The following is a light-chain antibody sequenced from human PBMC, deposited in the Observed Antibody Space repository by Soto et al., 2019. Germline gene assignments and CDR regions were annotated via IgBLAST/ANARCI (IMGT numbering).Light chain of an antibody. CDR3: QQYGSSPVT. Sequence: IVLTQSPGTLSLSPWERATLSCRASQSVSSSYLAWYQQKPGQAPRLLIYGASSRATGIPDRFSGSGFGTDFTLTISRLEPEDFAVYYCQQYGSSPVTFGQGTKVDIK. CDR2: GAS. J-gene: IGKJ1*01. V-gene: IGKV3-20*01. CDR1: QSVSSSY.